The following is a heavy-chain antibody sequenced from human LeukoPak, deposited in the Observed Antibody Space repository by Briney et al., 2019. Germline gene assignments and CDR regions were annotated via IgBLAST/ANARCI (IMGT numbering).Heavy chain of an antibody. CDR2: IYYSGST. CDR3: ARTGTLRGYYDY. J-gene: IGHJ4*02. CDR1: GGSISSYY. D-gene: IGHD3-10*01. V-gene: IGHV4-59*08. Sequence: PSETLSLTCTVSGGSISSYYWSWIRQPPGKGLEWIGYIYYSGSTNYNPSLKSRVTISVDTSKNQFSLKLSSVTAADTAVYYCARTGTLRGYYDYWGQGTPVTVSS.